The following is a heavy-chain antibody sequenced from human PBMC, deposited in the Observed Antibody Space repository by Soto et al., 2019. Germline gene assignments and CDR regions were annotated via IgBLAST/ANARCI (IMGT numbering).Heavy chain of an antibody. D-gene: IGHD3-10*01. CDR3: ARLRITMVRGVKEYDYYYMDV. J-gene: IGHJ6*03. CDR1: GYSFTSYW. CDR2: IYPGDSDT. V-gene: IGHV5-51*01. Sequence: GESLKISCKGSGYSFTSYWIGWVRQMPGKGLEWMGIIYPGDSDTRYSPSFQGQVTISADKSISTAYLQWSSLKASDTAMYYCARLRITMVRGVKEYDYYYMDVWGKGTTVTVSS.